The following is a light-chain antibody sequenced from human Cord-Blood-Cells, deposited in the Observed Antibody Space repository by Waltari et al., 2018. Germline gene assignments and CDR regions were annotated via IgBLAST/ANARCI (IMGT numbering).Light chain of an antibody. Sequence: EIVMTQSPATLSVSPGERATLPCRASQSVSSNLAWYQQKPGQDPRLLIYGASTRATGIPARFSGSVSGTEFTLTISSLQSEDFAVYYCQQYNNWPPLTFGGGTKVEIK. CDR1: QSVSSN. CDR2: GAS. J-gene: IGKJ4*01. CDR3: QQYNNWPPLT. V-gene: IGKV3-15*01.